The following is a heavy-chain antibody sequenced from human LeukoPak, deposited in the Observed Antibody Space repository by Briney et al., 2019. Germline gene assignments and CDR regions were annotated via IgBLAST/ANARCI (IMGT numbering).Heavy chain of an antibody. D-gene: IGHD6-13*01. J-gene: IGHJ4*02. CDR1: GLTFSNAW. CDR3: AKVSQQLVHWDFDY. V-gene: IGHV3-15*01. CDR2: IKRKSDGGTT. Sequence: GGSLRLSCAASGLTFSNAWMSWVRQAPGKGLEWVGRIKRKSDGGTTDYAAPVKGRFTISRDESKNTLYLQMNSLKSEDTAVYYCAKVSQQLVHWDFDYWGQGTLVTVSS.